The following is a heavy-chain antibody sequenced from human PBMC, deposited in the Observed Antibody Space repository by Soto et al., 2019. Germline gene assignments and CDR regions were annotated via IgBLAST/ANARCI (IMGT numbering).Heavy chain of an antibody. CDR2: ISYDGSNK. CDR1: GFTFSSYG. V-gene: IGHV3-30*18. D-gene: IGHD1-1*01. CDR3: AKQEWVGYNYGHFDY. J-gene: IGHJ4*02. Sequence: QVQLVESGGGVVQPGRSLRLSCAASGFTFSSYGIHWVRQAPGKGLEWVAVISYDGSNKYYADSVKGRFTISRDNAKNTLSLQMNSLRAEDTAVYYCAKQEWVGYNYGHFDYWGQGSLVTVSS.